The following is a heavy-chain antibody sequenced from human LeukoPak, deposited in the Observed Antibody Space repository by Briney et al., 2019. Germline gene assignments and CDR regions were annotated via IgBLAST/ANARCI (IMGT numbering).Heavy chain of an antibody. CDR2: IYYSGST. J-gene: IGHJ4*02. CDR3: ARGAVAGTGVFDY. Sequence: PSGTASLTCTVSGGSISSYYWSWIRQPPGKGLEWIGYIYYSGSTNYSPSLKSRVTISVDTSKNQFSLKLSSVTAADTAVYYCARGAVAGTGVFDYWGQGTLVTVSS. V-gene: IGHV4-59*01. CDR1: GGSISSYY. D-gene: IGHD6-19*01.